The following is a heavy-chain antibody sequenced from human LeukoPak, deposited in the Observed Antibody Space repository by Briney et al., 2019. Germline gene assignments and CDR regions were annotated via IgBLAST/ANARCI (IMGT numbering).Heavy chain of an antibody. Sequence: SETLSLTCTVSGVSISSYYWSWIRQPPGKGLEWIGYIYYSGSTNYNPSLKSRVTISVDTSKNQFSLKLSSVTAADTAVYYCARAKKHSSGWYDWYYFDYWGQGTLVTVSS. J-gene: IGHJ4*02. D-gene: IGHD6-19*01. CDR3: ARAKKHSSGWYDWYYFDY. V-gene: IGHV4-59*12. CDR1: GVSISSYY. CDR2: IYYSGST.